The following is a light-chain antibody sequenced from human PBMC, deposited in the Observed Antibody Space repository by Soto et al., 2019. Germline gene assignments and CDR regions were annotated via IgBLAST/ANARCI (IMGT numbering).Light chain of an antibody. CDR2: DAS. J-gene: IGKJ2*01. Sequence: DILVTQSPSSLSASVVDSITITCQASQDISNYLNWYQQKPGKAPKLLIYDASKLETGVPSRFSGSGSGKDFTFTITSLQAEDFATYYCQQYDNVPPNTFGQGTKLEIK. CDR3: QQYDNVPPNT. V-gene: IGKV1-33*01. CDR1: QDISNY.